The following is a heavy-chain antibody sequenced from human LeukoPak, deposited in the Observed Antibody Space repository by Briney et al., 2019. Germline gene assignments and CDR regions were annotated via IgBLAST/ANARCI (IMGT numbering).Heavy chain of an antibody. CDR2: INPNSGRT. J-gene: IGHJ4*02. Sequence: ASVKVSCKASGYTFTGYYMHWVRQAPGQGLEWMGWINPNSGRTNYAQKFQGRVTMTRDTSISTAYMELSRLRSDDTTVYYCARGWGGFYDSSGYYCDYWGQGTLVTVSS. V-gene: IGHV1-2*02. CDR3: ARGWGGFYDSSGYYCDY. D-gene: IGHD3-22*01. CDR1: GYTFTGYY.